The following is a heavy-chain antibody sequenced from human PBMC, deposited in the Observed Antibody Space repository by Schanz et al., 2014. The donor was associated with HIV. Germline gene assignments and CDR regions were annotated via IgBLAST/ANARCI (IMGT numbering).Heavy chain of an antibody. CDR1: GGSFNGYY. J-gene: IGHJ5*02. CDR3: ARGIRRNCRSPTCNTGWFDP. CDR2: INHSGST. Sequence: QVHLQQWGAGLLKPSETLSLTCAVYGGSFNGYYWTWIRQPPGKGLEWIGEINHSGSTNYNPSLKSRVTISVDRSKNQFSLKLTSVTAADTAVYYCARGIRRNCRSPTCNTGWFDPWGQGTLVTVSS. D-gene: IGHD2-2*02. V-gene: IGHV4-34*01.